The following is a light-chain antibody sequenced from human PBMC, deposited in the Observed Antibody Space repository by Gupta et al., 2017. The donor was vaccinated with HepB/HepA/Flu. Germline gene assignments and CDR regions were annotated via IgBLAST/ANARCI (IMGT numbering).Light chain of an antibody. CDR3: QQSDSTLALT. CDR1: QSISSY. J-gene: IGKJ4*01. V-gene: IGKV1-39*01. Sequence: DIQMTQSPSSLSASVGDRVTITCRASQSISSYLNWYQQKPGKAPKLLIYAASSLQSGVPSRFSGSGSETDFTLTISSLQPEDFATYYCQQSDSTLALTFGGGSKVEIK. CDR2: AAS.